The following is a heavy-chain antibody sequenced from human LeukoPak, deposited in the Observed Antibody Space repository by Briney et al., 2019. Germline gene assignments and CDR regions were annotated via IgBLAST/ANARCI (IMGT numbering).Heavy chain of an antibody. CDR3: AKAADTNYFRYGDY. J-gene: IGHJ4*02. Sequence: GGSLRLSCAASGFTFDDYAMHWVRQVPGKGLEWVSVIGTIPGITYYTESVKGRFTISRDNSKNTVYLQMNNLRADDTALYYCAKAADTNYFRYGDYWGQGTLVTVSS. D-gene: IGHD1-7*01. CDR1: GFTFDDYA. V-gene: IGHV3-23*01. CDR2: IGTIPGIT.